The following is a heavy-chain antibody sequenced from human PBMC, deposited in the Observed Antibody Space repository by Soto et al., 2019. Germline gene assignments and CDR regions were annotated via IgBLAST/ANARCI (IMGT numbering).Heavy chain of an antibody. Sequence: GGSLRLSCAVSGFTCSSYDMSWVRQSPGKGLEWVSTILVGGSTHYPDSVKGRFTISRDNSKNTLFLQMNSLTAGDTAVYYCARGKIVVVVAATPLYYFDYWGQGTLVTVSS. J-gene: IGHJ4*02. CDR3: ARGKIVVVVAATPLYYFDY. V-gene: IGHV3-23*01. D-gene: IGHD2-15*01. CDR2: ILVGGST. CDR1: GFTCSSYD.